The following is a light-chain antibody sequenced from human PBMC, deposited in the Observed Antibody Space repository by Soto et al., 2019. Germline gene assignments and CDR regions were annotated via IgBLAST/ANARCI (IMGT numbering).Light chain of an antibody. J-gene: IGKJ4*01. CDR1: QTVRDE. CDR3: QQHANWPPLT. V-gene: IGKV3-15*01. CDR2: TAS. Sequence: EVVMTQSPATLSVSPGERATLSCRARQTVRDELAWYQQKPGQAPRLLIHTASTRATGIPARFSGSGSGTEFTLTISRLQSEDFAVYYCQQHANWPPLTFGGGTKVEIK.